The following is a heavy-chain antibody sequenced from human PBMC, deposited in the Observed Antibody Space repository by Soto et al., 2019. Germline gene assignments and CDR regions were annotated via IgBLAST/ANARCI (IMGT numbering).Heavy chain of an antibody. J-gene: IGHJ4*02. D-gene: IGHD1-26*01. CDR3: ARDGGSYHFDY. V-gene: IGHV3-33*01. CDR2: IRYDGSNK. Sequence: QVQLVESGGGVVQPGTSLRLSCAASGFTFSSYAMHWVCQAPGKGLEWVTVIRYDGSNKYYADSVKGRFTISRDNSKNTLYLEMNSLRAEARAVYYCARDGGSYHFDYLGQGTLVTVSS. CDR1: GFTFSSYA.